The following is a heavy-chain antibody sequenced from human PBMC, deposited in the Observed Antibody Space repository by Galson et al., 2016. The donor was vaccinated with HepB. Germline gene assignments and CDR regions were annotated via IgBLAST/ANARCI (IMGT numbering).Heavy chain of an antibody. J-gene: IGHJ4*02. CDR1: GYTFTRYY. CDR2: INPSGGST. Sequence: SVKVSCKASGYTFTRYYIHWVRQAPGQGLEWMGVINPSGGSTKDTQKFQGRVTMTRDTSTTTVYMELSSLGSEVTAVYFCARGGYYDSSGSLRYWGQGTLVTVSS. D-gene: IGHD3-22*01. V-gene: IGHV1-46*01. CDR3: ARGGYYDSSGSLRY.